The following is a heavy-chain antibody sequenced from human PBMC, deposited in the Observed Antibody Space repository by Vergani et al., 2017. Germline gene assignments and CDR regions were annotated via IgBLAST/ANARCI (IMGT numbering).Heavy chain of an antibody. CDR2: ISWNSGNI. Sequence: EVQLVESGGGLVQPGRSLRLSCAASGFTLDDYAMHWVRQAPGKGLEWVSGISWNSGNIGYAASVKGRFTISRDNSKKSLYLQMNRLRAEDTAVYYCARASSSGQYWGQGTLVTVSS. CDR3: ARASSSGQY. V-gene: IGHV3-9*01. CDR1: GFTLDDYA. D-gene: IGHD6-19*01. J-gene: IGHJ4*02.